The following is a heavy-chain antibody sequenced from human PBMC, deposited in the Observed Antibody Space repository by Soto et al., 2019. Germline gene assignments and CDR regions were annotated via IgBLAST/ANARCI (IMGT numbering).Heavy chain of an antibody. V-gene: IGHV1-69*06. J-gene: IGHJ6*02. Sequence: QVQLVQSGAEVKKPGSSVKVSCKASGGTFSNDAINWVRQAPGQGLEWMGGIIPVLGTEKYAQKFQGRVTITADKSMGTAYMELRGLRFGDTAVYFCARGRQQLGRYYYAMDVWGQGTTVTVSS. D-gene: IGHD6-13*01. CDR1: GGTFSNDA. CDR3: ARGRQQLGRYYYAMDV. CDR2: IIPVLGTE.